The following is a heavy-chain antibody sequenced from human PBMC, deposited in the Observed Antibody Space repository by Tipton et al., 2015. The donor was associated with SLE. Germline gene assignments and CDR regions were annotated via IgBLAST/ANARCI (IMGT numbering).Heavy chain of an antibody. D-gene: IGHD3-10*01. Sequence: TLSLTCTVSGGSISSGSYYWGWIRQPPGKGLEWIGTIYYSGSTYYNPSLKSRVTISVDTSKNQFSLKLSSVTAADTAVYYCARVGDYYGSGSLLDWGQGTLVTVSS. CDR2: IYYSGST. V-gene: IGHV4-39*07. CDR3: ARVGDYYGSGSLLD. CDR1: GGSISSGSYY. J-gene: IGHJ4*02.